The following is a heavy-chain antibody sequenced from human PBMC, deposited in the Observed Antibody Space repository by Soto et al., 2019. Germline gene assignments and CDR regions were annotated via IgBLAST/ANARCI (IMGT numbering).Heavy chain of an antibody. CDR3: ARAVNYYYYYGMDV. CDR2: INHSGST. CDR1: GGSFSGYY. Sequence: PSETLSLTCAVYGGSFSGYYWSWIRQPPGKGLEWIGEINHSGSTNYNPSLKSRVTISVDTSKNQFSLKLSSATAADTAVYYCARAVNYYYYYGMDVWGQGTTVTVSS. J-gene: IGHJ6*02. V-gene: IGHV4-34*01.